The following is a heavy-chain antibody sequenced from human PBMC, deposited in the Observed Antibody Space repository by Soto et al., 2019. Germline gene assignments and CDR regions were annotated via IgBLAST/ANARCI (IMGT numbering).Heavy chain of an antibody. Sequence: KQSQTLSLTCTVSGGSISSSSYYWGWIRQPPGKGLEWIGSIYYSGSTYYNPSLKSRVTISVDTSKNQFSLKLSSVTAADTAVYYCARDHLAPHGLNNWFDPWGQGTLVTVSS. CDR1: GGSISSSSYY. CDR3: ARDHLAPHGLNNWFDP. V-gene: IGHV4-39*07. CDR2: IYYSGST. J-gene: IGHJ5*02.